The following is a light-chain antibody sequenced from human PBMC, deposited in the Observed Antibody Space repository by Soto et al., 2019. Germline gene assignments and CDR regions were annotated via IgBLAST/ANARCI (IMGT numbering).Light chain of an antibody. J-gene: IGKJ2*03. CDR2: GAS. Sequence: EIVLTQSPGTLSLSPGERATVSCRASQSVSSSHLAWYQQKSGQAPRLLIYGASSRATGIPDRFSASGSGPDFTLTISRLEPEDFAVYYCQLYGSSPLYSFGQGTNLEIK. CDR1: QSVSSSH. CDR3: QLYGSSPLYS. V-gene: IGKV3-20*01.